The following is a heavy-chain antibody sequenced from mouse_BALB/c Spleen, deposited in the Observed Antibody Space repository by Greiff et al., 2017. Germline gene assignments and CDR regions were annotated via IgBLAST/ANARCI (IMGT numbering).Heavy chain of an antibody. CDR3: ARGNYGSPYAMDY. J-gene: IGHJ4*01. V-gene: IGHV2-9*02. CDR1: GFSLTSYG. CDR2: IWAGGST. Sequence: VQVVESGPGLVAPSQSLSITCTVSGFSLTSYGVHWVRQPPGKGLEWLGVIWAGGSTNYNSALMSRLSISKDNSKSQVFLKMNSLQTDDTAMYYCARGNYGSPYAMDYWGQGTSVTVSS. D-gene: IGHD1-1*01.